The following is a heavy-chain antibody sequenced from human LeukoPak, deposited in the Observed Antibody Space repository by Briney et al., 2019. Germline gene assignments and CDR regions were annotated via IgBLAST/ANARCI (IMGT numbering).Heavy chain of an antibody. V-gene: IGHV4-4*07. CDR2: IYTSGST. CDR3: ARVDFLGHYFDY. J-gene: IGHJ4*02. CDR1: GGSISSYY. D-gene: IGHD7-27*01. Sequence: SETLSPTCAVSGGSISSYYWSWIRQPAGRVLEWIGLIYTSGSTNYNPSLKSRVTMSVDTSKNQCSLKLSSVTAADTAVYYCARVDFLGHYFDYWGQGTLVTVSS.